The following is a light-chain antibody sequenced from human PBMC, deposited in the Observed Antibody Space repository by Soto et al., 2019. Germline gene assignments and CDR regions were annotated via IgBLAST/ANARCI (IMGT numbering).Light chain of an antibody. J-gene: IGLJ3*02. CDR2: EAS. Sequence: QSVLTQPASVSGSPGQSITISCTGTSGDIGTYGFVSWYQHHPAKAPKLIIYEASKRPSGISNRFSGSRSGNTASLTISGLQPGDEADYFCCSHTDENTLLFGGGTMVTVL. V-gene: IGLV2-23*01. CDR3: CSHTDENTLL. CDR1: SGDIGTYGF.